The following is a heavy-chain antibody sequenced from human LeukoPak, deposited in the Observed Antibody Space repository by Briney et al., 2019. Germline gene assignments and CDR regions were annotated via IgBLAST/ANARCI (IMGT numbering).Heavy chain of an antibody. J-gene: IGHJ6*03. CDR2: IPGVGGDT. CDR3: AKDPSSSAYYYMDV. CDR1: GFSFSTND. D-gene: IGHD6-6*01. Sequence: GGSLRLSCAASGFSFSTNDMSWVRRPPGKGLEWVAGIPGVGGDTYYADSVKGRFTISSDSSRNTLYLQMNSLRAEDTAVYYCAKDPSSSAYYYMDVWGKGTTVTVSS. V-gene: IGHV3-23*01.